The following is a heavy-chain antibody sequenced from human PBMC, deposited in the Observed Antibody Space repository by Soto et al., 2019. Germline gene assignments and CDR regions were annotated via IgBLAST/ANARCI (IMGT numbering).Heavy chain of an antibody. CDR1: GFTFSSYS. CDR2: ISSSSSYI. CDR3: ARGEASYYDFWSGGAPIGY. J-gene: IGHJ4*02. Sequence: EGSLRLSCAASGFTFSSYSMNWVRQAPGKGLEWVSSISSSSSYIYYADSVKGRFTISRDNAKNSLYLQMNSLRAEDTAVYYCARGEASYYDFWSGGAPIGYWGQGTLVTVSS. V-gene: IGHV3-21*01. D-gene: IGHD3-3*01.